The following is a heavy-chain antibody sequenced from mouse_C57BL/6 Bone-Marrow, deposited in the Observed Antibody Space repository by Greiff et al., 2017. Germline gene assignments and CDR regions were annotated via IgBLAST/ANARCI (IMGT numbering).Heavy chain of an antibody. CDR2: ISDGGSYT. CDR1: GFTFSSYA. CDR3: ARDIGNFFRFAY. Sequence: EVQRVESGGGLVKPGGSLKLSCAASGFTFSSYAMSWVRQTPEKRLEWVATISDGGSYTYYPDNVKGRFTISRDNAKNNLYLQMSHLKSEDTAMYYCARDIGNFFRFAYWGQGTLVTVSA. D-gene: IGHD2-1*01. J-gene: IGHJ3*01. V-gene: IGHV5-4*01.